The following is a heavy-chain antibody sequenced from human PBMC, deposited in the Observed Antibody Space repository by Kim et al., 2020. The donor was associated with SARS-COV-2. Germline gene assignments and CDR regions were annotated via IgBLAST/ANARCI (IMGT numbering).Heavy chain of an antibody. CDR2: ISPDGSEK. J-gene: IGHJ4*02. V-gene: IGHV3-7*03. Sequence: GGSLRLSCAASRFTFSGYWMTWVRQAPGNGLEWVANISPDGSEKNYVDSVKGRFTISRDNTKNSLYLQMQSLRAEDTAVYYCTRGTGWTDFWGQGTLGTVSS. CDR3: TRGTGWTDF. D-gene: IGHD6-19*01. CDR1: RFTFSGYW.